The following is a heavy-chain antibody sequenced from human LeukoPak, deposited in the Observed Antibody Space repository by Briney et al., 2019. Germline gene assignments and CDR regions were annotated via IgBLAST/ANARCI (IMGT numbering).Heavy chain of an antibody. V-gene: IGHV1-2*02. J-gene: IGHJ2*01. CDR1: GYTFTGYY. D-gene: IGHD3-10*01. CDR3: ARVRLWFGELGYWYFDL. CDR2: INPNSGGT. Sequence: ASVKVSCKASGYTFTGYYMHWVRQAPGQGLEWMGWINPNSGGTNYAQKFQGRVTMTRDTSISTAYMELSRLRSDDTAVYYCARVRLWFGELGYWYFDLWGRGTLVTVSS.